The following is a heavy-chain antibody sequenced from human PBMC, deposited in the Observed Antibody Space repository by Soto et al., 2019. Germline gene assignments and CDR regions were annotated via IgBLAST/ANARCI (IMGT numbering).Heavy chain of an antibody. CDR3: AREYSSSWYPPFDY. CDR1: GFTFSSYW. V-gene: IGHV3-7*01. CDR2: IKQDGSEK. J-gene: IGHJ4*02. D-gene: IGHD6-13*01. Sequence: GGSLRLSCAASGFTFSSYWMSWVRQAPGKGLEWVANIKQDGSEKYYVDSVKGRFTISRDNAKNSLYLQMNSLRAEDTAVYYCAREYSSSWYPPFDYWGQGTLVTVSS.